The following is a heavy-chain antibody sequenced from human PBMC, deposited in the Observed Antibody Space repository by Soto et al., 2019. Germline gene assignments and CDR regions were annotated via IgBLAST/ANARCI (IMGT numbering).Heavy chain of an antibody. V-gene: IGHV3-23*01. CDR1: GFTFSSYA. CDR2: ISGGGANT. J-gene: IGHJ4*02. CDR3: SKDSGFYASGSYGRH. Sequence: GGSLRLSCAASGFTFSSYAMNWVRQAPGKGLEWVSTISGGGANTYYADSVKGRFTISRENSRNTLSLQMNSLRAEDSAVYYCSKDSGFYASGSYGRHWGQGTLVTVSS. D-gene: IGHD3-10*01.